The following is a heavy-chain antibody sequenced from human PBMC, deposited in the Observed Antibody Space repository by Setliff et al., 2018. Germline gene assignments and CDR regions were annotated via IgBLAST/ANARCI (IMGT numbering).Heavy chain of an antibody. CDR3: ARDGDILTTYYIYYYYMDV. J-gene: IGHJ6*03. D-gene: IGHD3-9*01. CDR2: INPNSGGT. V-gene: IGHV1-2*02. CDR1: GYTFTGYY. Sequence: ASVKVSCKASGYTFTGYYIHWVRQAPGQGLEYMGWINPNSGGTNYAPKFQGRVTMTRDTSISTVYMEVSRLRSDDTAIYFCARDGDILTTYYIYYYYMDVWGKGTTVTVSS.